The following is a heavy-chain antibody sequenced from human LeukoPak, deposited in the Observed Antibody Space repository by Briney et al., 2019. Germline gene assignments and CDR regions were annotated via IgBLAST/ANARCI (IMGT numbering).Heavy chain of an antibody. CDR3: ATWPGGWYGEDS. V-gene: IGHV3-30*14. D-gene: IGHD6-19*01. CDR1: GFTFSSYA. J-gene: IGHJ4*02. CDR2: ISYDGSNK. Sequence: GRSLRLSCAASGFTFSSYAMHWVRQAPGKGLEWVAVISYDGSNKYYADSVKGRFTISRDTSKNTLHLQMNSLRAEDTAVYYCATWPGGWYGEDSWGQGTLVTVSS.